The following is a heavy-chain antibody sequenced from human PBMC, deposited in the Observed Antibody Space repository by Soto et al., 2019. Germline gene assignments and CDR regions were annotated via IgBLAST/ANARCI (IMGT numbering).Heavy chain of an antibody. CDR2: ISESGDNA. V-gene: IGHV3-23*01. CDR3: AKGGYIYGLDP. D-gene: IGHD5-18*01. Sequence: GGSLRLSCAASGFPSNTYAMSWVRQAPGKGPEWASAISESGDNAFYADSVQGRFTISRDNSYNILYLQMNSLRAEDTALYFCAKGGYIYGLDPWGQGTLVTVSS. J-gene: IGHJ5*02. CDR1: GFPSNTYA.